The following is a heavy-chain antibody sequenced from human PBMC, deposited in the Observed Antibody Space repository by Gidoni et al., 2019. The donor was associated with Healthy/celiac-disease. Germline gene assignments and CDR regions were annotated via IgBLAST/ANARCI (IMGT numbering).Heavy chain of an antibody. Sequence: QVQLQESGPGLVKPSQPLSLTCTVSGGSIRSGRYYWRWIRQPAGKGLEWIGRIYTSGRTNYNPSRKSRVNRSVDTSKNQFSLKLSSGTAADTAVYYCARMTTAPRVGYYYYYMDVWGKGTTVTVSS. J-gene: IGHJ6*03. CDR3: ARMTTAPRVGYYYYYMDV. V-gene: IGHV4-61*02. CDR2: IYTSGRT. D-gene: IGHD4-4*01. CDR1: GGSIRSGRYY.